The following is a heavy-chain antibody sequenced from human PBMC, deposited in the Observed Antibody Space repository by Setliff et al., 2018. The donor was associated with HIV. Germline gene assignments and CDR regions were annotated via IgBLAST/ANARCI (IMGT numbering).Heavy chain of an antibody. CDR3: ARDWAEDYYGSGSFQY. J-gene: IGHJ1*01. Sequence: GPSVTVSCKPSGYTFTDYFLHWVRQAPGQGLEWMGWISPHNADKNIPRKFRGRVTLTRDTSISTAYLELSRLRSDDTAVYYCARDWAEDYYGSGSFQYWGQGTLVTVSS. CDR2: ISPHNADK. CDR1: GYTFTDYF. D-gene: IGHD3-10*01. V-gene: IGHV1-2*02.